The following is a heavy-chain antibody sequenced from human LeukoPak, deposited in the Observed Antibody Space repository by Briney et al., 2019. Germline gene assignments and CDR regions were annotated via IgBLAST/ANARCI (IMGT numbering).Heavy chain of an antibody. CDR1: GYTFTGYY. CDR3: ARDSNGDYAFDY. Sequence: KVSCKASGYTFTGYYMHWVRQAPGQGLEWMGWINPNSGGTNYAQKFQGGVTMTRDTSISTAYMELSRLRSDDTAVYYCARDSNGDYAFDYWGQGTLVTVSS. D-gene: IGHD4-17*01. CDR2: INPNSGGT. J-gene: IGHJ4*02. V-gene: IGHV1-2*02.